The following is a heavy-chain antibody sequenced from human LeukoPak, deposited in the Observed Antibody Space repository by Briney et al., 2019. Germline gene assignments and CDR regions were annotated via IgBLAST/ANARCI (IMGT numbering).Heavy chain of an antibody. CDR1: GYTFTGYY. D-gene: IGHD5-12*01. CDR3: ARVVAQGGYYYYMDV. J-gene: IGHJ6*03. CDR2: INPNSGGT. V-gene: IGHV1-2*02. Sequence: ASVKVSCKASGYTFTGYYMHWVRQAPGQGLEWMGWINPNSGGTNYAQKFQGRVTMTRDTSISTAYMELSRLRSDDTAVYYCARVVAQGGYYYYMDVWGKGTTVTVSS.